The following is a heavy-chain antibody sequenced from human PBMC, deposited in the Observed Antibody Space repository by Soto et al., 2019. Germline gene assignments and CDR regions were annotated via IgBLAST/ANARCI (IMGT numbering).Heavy chain of an antibody. D-gene: IGHD3-16*02. Sequence: PGGSLRLSCAASGFTFSSYSMNWVRQAPGKGLEWVSSISSSSYIYYADSVKGRFTISRDNAKNSLYLQMNSLRAEDTAVYYCARDSSPRYYEYIWGSYRPIDYWGQGTLVTVSS. CDR1: GFTFSSYS. J-gene: IGHJ4*02. CDR3: ARDSSPRYYEYIWGSYRPIDY. CDR2: ISSSSYI. V-gene: IGHV3-21*01.